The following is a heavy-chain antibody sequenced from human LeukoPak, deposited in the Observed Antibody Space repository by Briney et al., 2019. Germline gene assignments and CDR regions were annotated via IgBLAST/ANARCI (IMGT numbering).Heavy chain of an antibody. CDR2: ISGSGGST. V-gene: IGHV3-23*01. D-gene: IGHD6-13*01. CDR1: GFTFSSYA. CDR3: AKRGGNPYSSSWYLSWFDP. Sequence: PGGSLRLSCAASGFTFSSYAMSWVRQAPGKGLEWVSAISGSGGSTYYADSVKGRFTISRDNSKNTLYLQMNSLRAEDTAVYYCAKRGGNPYSSSWYLSWFDPWGQGTLVTVSS. J-gene: IGHJ5*02.